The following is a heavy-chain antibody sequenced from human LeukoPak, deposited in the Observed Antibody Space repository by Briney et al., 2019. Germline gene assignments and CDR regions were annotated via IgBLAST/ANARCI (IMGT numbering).Heavy chain of an antibody. Sequence: ASVKLSCKVSGYTLTELSMHWVRQAPGKGLEWMGGFDPEDGETIYAQKFQGRVSMTEDTSTDTAYMELSSLRSEDTAVYYCATRSGYSGYDYGNWYFDLWGRGTLVTVSS. V-gene: IGHV1-24*01. CDR3: ATRSGYSGYDYGNWYFDL. D-gene: IGHD5-12*01. CDR2: FDPEDGET. CDR1: GYTLTELS. J-gene: IGHJ2*01.